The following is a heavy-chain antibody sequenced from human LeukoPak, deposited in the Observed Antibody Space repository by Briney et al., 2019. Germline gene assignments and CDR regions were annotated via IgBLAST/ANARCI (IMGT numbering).Heavy chain of an antibody. D-gene: IGHD3-9*01. Sequence: SETLSLTCTVSGGSISSYYWSWIRQPPGKGVEWVGYIYYSGSTNYNPSLKSRVTISVDTSKNQFSLKLSSVTAADTAVYYCARHTYDILTGLEYYFDYWGQGTLVTVSS. CDR2: IYYSGST. J-gene: IGHJ4*02. CDR3: ARHTYDILTGLEYYFDY. CDR1: GGSISSYY. V-gene: IGHV4-59*08.